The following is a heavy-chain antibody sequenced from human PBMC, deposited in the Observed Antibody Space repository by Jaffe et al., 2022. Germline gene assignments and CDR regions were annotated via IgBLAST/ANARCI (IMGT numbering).Heavy chain of an antibody. J-gene: IGHJ4*02. V-gene: IGHV4-59*01. Sequence: QVQLQESGPGLVKPSETLSLTCTVSGGSISSYYWSWIRQPPGKGLEWIGYIYYSGSTNYNPSLKSRVTISVDTSKNQFSLKLSSVTAADTAVYYCARALPGRFREPLFDYWGQGTLVTVSS. CDR1: GGSISSYY. CDR2: IYYSGST. D-gene: IGHD3-10*01. CDR3: ARALPGRFREPLFDY.